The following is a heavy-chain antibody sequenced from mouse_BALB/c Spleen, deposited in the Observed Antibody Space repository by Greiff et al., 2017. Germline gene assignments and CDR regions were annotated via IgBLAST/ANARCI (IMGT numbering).Heavy chain of an antibody. Sequence: VQRVESGPGLVAPSQSLSITCTVSGFSLTGYGVNWVRQPPGKGLEWLGMIWGDGSTDYNSALKSRLSISKDNSKSQVFLKMNSLQTDDTARYYCARMGLRQGYYFDYWGQGTTLTVSS. J-gene: IGHJ2*01. CDR1: GFSLTGYG. D-gene: IGHD2-4*01. CDR3: ARMGLRQGYYFDY. CDR2: IWGDGST. V-gene: IGHV2-6-7*01.